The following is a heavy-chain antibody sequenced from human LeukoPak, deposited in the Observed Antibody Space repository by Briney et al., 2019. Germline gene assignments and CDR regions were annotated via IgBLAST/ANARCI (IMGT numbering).Heavy chain of an antibody. V-gene: IGHV4-59*01. Sequence: SETLSLTCSVSDGSTNSYYWNWIRRPPGKGLEWIGYIYYNGNTNYSPSLKSRVTMSVDTSKNLFSLKVSSVTAADTAVYYCARGRSNYYGMDVWGQGTTVTVSS. D-gene: IGHD1-26*01. CDR3: ARGRSNYYGMDV. CDR2: IYYNGNT. J-gene: IGHJ6*02. CDR1: DGSTNSYY.